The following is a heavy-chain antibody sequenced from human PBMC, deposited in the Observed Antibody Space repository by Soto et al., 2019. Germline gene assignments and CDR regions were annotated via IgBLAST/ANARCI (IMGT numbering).Heavy chain of an antibody. CDR3: AGGWGETAMAFDP. V-gene: IGHV1-69*02. D-gene: IGHD5-18*01. Sequence: QVQLVHSGAEVKKPGSSVKVSCKASGGTFSSYTISWVRQAPGQGLEWMGRIIPILGIANYAQQLQGRVTITADKSTTPAYMALRSLRSEDTAVYYCAGGWGETAMAFDPWGQGTLVTVSS. CDR2: IIPILGIA. CDR1: GGTFSSYT. J-gene: IGHJ5*02.